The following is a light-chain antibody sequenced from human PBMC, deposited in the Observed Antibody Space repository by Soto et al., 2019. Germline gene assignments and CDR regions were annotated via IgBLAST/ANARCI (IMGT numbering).Light chain of an antibody. CDR3: KQYYSTPRT. J-gene: IGKJ1*01. CDR2: WEY. Sequence: DTVMTQSPDSVAVSSREPATIKCKPSQIGFYSSNNKNYLAWYQQKPGQPPKMLIYWEYTRESGVNARFSGSGSGTDFTLTISSMQAEDVAVYYCKQYYSTPRTFGTGTQVDIK. CDR1: QIGFYSSNNKNY. V-gene: IGKV4-1*01.